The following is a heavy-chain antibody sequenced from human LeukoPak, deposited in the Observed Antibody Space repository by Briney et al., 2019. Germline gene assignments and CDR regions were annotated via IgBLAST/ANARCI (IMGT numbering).Heavy chain of an antibody. CDR1: GGSMNSYY. D-gene: IGHD3-9*01. Sequence: SETLSLTCSVSGGSMNSYYWSWIRQSPGKGLEWIGYIYYSGSTNYNPSLKSRVTISVDTSKNQFSLKLSSVTAADTAVYYCARHVWLQPFDYWGQGTLVTVSS. V-gene: IGHV4-59*08. CDR2: IYYSGST. J-gene: IGHJ4*02. CDR3: ARHVWLQPFDY.